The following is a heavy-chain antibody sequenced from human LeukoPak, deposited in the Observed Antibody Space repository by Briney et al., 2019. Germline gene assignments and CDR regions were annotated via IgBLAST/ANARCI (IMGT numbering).Heavy chain of an antibody. V-gene: IGHV1-2*02. J-gene: IGHJ4*02. D-gene: IGHD4-17*01. CDR2: INPNSGGT. CDR3: AREGIDYGDYPFDY. CDR1: GYTFTGYY. Sequence: ASVKVSCKASGYTFTGYYMHWARQAPGQGLEWMGWINPNSGGTNYAQKFQGRVTMTRDTSISTAYMELSRLRSDDTAVYYRAREGIDYGDYPFDYWGQGTLVTVSS.